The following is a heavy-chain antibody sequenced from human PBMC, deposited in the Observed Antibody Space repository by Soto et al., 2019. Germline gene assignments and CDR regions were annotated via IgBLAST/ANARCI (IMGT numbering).Heavy chain of an antibody. CDR3: ARDYDFWSGRGGMDV. CDR1: GFTFSTYN. V-gene: IGHV3-21*01. CDR2: ISSSSSYI. J-gene: IGHJ6*02. Sequence: GGSLRLSCAASGFTFSTYNMNWVRQAPGKGLEWVSSISSSSSYIYYADSVKGRFTISRDNAKNSLYLQMNSLRAEDTAVYYCARDYDFWSGRGGMDVWGQGTTVTVSS. D-gene: IGHD3-3*01.